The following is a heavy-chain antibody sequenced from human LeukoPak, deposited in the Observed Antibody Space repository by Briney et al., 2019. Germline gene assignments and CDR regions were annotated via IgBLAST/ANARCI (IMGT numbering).Heavy chain of an antibody. J-gene: IGHJ6*02. V-gene: IGHV3-7*05. Sequence: GGSLRLSCAASGFTFSSYWMSWVRQAPGKGLEWVANINQDVSERNYVDSVKGRFTISRDNAKNSLYLQMNSLRAADTAVYYCARTIVAKGYGLDVWGQGTTVTVSS. D-gene: IGHD5-12*01. CDR2: INQDVSER. CDR1: GFTFSSYW. CDR3: ARTIVAKGYGLDV.